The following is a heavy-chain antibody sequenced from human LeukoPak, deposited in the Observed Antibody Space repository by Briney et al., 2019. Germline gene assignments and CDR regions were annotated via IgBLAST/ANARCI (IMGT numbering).Heavy chain of an antibody. D-gene: IGHD3-22*01. Sequence: GRSLRLSCAASGFTFSSYGMHWVRQAPGKGLEWVAVIWSDGSNKYYADSVKGRFTIFRDNSKNTLYLQMNSLRAEDTAVYYCARVPYYYGSSGYAFDIWGLGTMVTVSS. CDR1: GFTFSSYG. CDR2: IWSDGSNK. CDR3: ARVPYYYGSSGYAFDI. V-gene: IGHV3-33*01. J-gene: IGHJ3*02.